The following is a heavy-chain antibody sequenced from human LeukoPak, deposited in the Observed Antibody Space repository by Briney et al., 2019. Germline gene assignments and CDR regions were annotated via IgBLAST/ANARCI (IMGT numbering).Heavy chain of an antibody. CDR1: GFTFSSYA. V-gene: IGHV3-23*01. CDR2: ISGSGGST. Sequence: GGSLRLSCAASGFTFSSYAMSWVRQAPGKGLEWVSAISGSGGSTYYADSVNGRFTISRDNSKNTLYLQMNSLRAEDTAVYYCAKDSPYYYDSSGYPLGYWGQGTLVTVSS. D-gene: IGHD3-22*01. CDR3: AKDSPYYYDSSGYPLGY. J-gene: IGHJ4*02.